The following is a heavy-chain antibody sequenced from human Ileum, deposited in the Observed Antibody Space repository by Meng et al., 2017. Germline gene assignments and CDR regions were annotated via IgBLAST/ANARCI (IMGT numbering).Heavy chain of an antibody. J-gene: IGHJ4*02. V-gene: IGHV3-23*01. CDR3: AFDF. Sequence: VSLLPAGGGLVESGVSRRLACAGAVFPFSCYSMGWVREAPGQGLEFVSAISASGDSTYYADSVKGRFTVSRDNSKYTLYLQMESLRAEDTVMYYCAFDFWGQGTLVTVSS. CDR1: VFPFSCYS. CDR2: ISASGDST.